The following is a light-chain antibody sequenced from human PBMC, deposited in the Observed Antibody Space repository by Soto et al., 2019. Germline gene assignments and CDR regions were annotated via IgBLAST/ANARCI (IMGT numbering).Light chain of an antibody. CDR2: AAS. J-gene: IGKJ1*01. CDR1: PRITTY. CDR3: RQSYTNPKT. Sequence: IQMTQSPSSLSESVGDRVTITSRASPRITTYLNWYQQKQGKAPRLLIYAASNLQSGVPSRFSGYGSGTDFILTISSLQPEDFATYYCRQSYTNPKTFGQGTKVDIK. V-gene: IGKV1-39*01.